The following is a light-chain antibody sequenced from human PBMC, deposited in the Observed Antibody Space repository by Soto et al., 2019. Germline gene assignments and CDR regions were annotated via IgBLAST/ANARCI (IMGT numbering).Light chain of an antibody. CDR2: QAS. J-gene: IGKJ1*01. CDR1: QSINKW. V-gene: IGKV1-5*03. Sequence: DIPMTQSPSTLSASPGDRVIITCRASQSINKWLAWYQQRPGEAPKLLIYQASHLQSGVPSRFSGSGSETEFSLTISSLQPADFATYYCQHYSHYPWTFGQGTKVEIK. CDR3: QHYSHYPWT.